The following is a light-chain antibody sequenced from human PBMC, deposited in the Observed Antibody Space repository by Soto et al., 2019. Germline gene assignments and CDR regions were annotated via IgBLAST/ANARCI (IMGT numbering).Light chain of an antibody. CDR3: QQYNNWPRT. J-gene: IGKJ1*01. Sequence: EIVMTQSPATLSVSPGERATLSCRAIQCVSSNLAWYQQKSGQAPRLLIYGASTRATGIPARFSGSGSGTEFTLTISSLQSEDFAVYYCQQYNNWPRTFGQGTKVDIK. CDR2: GAS. V-gene: IGKV3-15*01. CDR1: QCVSSN.